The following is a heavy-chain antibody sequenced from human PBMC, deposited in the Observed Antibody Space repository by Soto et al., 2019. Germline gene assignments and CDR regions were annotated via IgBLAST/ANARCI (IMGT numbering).Heavy chain of an antibody. D-gene: IGHD4-4*01. Sequence: ASVKVSCKASGYTFTGYYMHWVRQAPGQGLEWMGWINPNSGGTNYAQKFQGWVTMTRDTSIGTAYMELSRLRSDDTAVYYCARGMNLHPGAFDIWGQGTMVTVSS. CDR1: GYTFTGYY. V-gene: IGHV1-2*04. CDR3: ARGMNLHPGAFDI. CDR2: INPNSGGT. J-gene: IGHJ3*02.